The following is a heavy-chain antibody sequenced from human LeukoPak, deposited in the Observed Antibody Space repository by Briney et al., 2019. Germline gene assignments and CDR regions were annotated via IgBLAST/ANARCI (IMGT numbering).Heavy chain of an antibody. D-gene: IGHD1-26*01. J-gene: IGHJ4*02. CDR2: IKQDGGER. Sequence: GGSLRLSCAASRFPFSSYWMSWVRRAPGKGLEWVANIKQDGGERYYVDSVKGRFTISRDNAKNSLYLQLNSLRAEDTAVYYCARGVGATVPNYFDYWGQGTLVAVSS. V-gene: IGHV3-7*01. CDR3: ARGVGATVPNYFDY. CDR1: RFPFSSYW.